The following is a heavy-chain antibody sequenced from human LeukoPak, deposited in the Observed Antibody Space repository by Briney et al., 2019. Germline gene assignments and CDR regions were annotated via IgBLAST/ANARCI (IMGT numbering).Heavy chain of an antibody. D-gene: IGHD6-19*01. J-gene: IGHJ4*02. CDR2: ISASGGST. V-gene: IGHV3-23*01. Sequence: PGGSLRLSCAASGFTFSSYAMTWVRQAPGKGLEWVSAISASGGSTYYADSVKGRFTISRDNAKNSLYLQMNSLRAEDTAVYYCARLKIAVAGPFSYWGQGTLVTVSS. CDR3: ARLKIAVAGPFSY. CDR1: GFTFSSYA.